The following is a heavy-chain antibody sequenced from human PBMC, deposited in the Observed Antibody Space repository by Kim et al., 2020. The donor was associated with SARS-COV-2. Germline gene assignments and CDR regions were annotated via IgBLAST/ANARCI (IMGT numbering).Heavy chain of an antibody. D-gene: IGHD3-9*01. CDR1: GGTFSSYA. Sequence: SVKVSCKASGGTFSSYAISWVRQAPGQGLEWMGGIIPIFGTANSAQKFQGRVTITADESTSTAYMELSSLRSEDTAVYYCARSPLAYDILTGYYLGYFDYWGQGTLVTVSS. J-gene: IGHJ4*02. V-gene: IGHV1-69*13. CDR3: ARSPLAYDILTGYYLGYFDY. CDR2: IIPIFGTA.